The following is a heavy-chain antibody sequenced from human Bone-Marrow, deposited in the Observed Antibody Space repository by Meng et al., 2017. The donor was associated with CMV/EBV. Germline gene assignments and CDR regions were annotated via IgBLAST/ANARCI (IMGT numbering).Heavy chain of an antibody. D-gene: IGHD2-2*01. CDR1: GYTFTSYD. CDR2: MNPNSGNT. V-gene: IGHV1-8*01. J-gene: IGHJ6*02. Sequence: ASVKVSCKASGYTFTSYDINWVRQATGQGLEWMGWMNPNSGNTGYAQKFQGRVTMTRNTSISTAYMELSSLRAEDTAVYYCARHVTLGYCSSTSCYPYYGMDVWGQGTTVTVSS. CDR3: ARHVTLGYCSSTSCYPYYGMDV.